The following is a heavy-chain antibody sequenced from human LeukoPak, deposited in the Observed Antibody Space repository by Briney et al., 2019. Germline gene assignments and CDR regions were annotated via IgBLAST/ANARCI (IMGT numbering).Heavy chain of an antibody. D-gene: IGHD3-22*01. Sequence: ASVKVSCKASGYTFTSYYMHWVRQAPGQGLEWMGIINPSGGSTSYAQKFQGRVTITADESTSTAYMELSSLRSENTAVYYCASDLSSTYYYDSSGYYPRQPFDYWGQGTLVTVSS. J-gene: IGHJ4*02. CDR1: GYTFTSYY. CDR2: INPSGGST. CDR3: ASDLSSTYYYDSSGYYPRQPFDY. V-gene: IGHV1-46*01.